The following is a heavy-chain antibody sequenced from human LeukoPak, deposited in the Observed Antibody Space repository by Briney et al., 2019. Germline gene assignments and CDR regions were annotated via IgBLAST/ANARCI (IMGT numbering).Heavy chain of an antibody. J-gene: IGHJ5*02. V-gene: IGHV3-7*01. CDR3: ASHSYGYNH. Sequence: PGGSLRLSCAASGIIITSYWMGWVRQTPGKGLEWVANIKQDGSEKNYVDSVKGRFTISRDNARNSLYLQMNSLRAEDTAVYYCASHSYGYNHWGQGTLVIVSS. D-gene: IGHD3-16*01. CDR2: IKQDGSEK. CDR1: GIIITSYW.